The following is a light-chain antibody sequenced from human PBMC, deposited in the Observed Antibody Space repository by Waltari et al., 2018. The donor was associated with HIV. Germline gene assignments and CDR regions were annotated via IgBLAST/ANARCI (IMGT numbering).Light chain of an antibody. CDR2: DAS. Sequence: EIGLTQSPATLSLSPGETATLFCRASQSVGTYLAWYQQTPVQAPRLLIADASNRATGIPARFSGSGYGTDFTLTISSLEPEDFAVYYCQQRSDWPPYTFGQGTKLEIK. J-gene: IGKJ2*01. CDR1: QSVGTY. V-gene: IGKV3-11*01. CDR3: QQRSDWPPYT.